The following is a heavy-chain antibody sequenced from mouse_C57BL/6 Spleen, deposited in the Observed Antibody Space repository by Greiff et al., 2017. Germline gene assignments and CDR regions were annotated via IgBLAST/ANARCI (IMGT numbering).Heavy chain of an antibody. Sequence: VQLQQSGPELVKPGASVKISCKASGYTFTDYYMNWVKQSHGKSLEWIGDINPNNGGTSYNQKFKGKATLTVDKSSSTAYMELRSLTSEDSAVYYCTRPDSNYGTYYFDYWGQGTTLTVSS. CDR2: INPNNGGT. CDR3: TRPDSNYGTYYFDY. D-gene: IGHD2-5*01. CDR1: GYTFTDYY. V-gene: IGHV1-26*01. J-gene: IGHJ2*01.